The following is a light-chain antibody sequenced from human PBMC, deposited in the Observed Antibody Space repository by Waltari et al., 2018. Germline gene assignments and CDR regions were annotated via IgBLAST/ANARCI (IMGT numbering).Light chain of an antibody. CDR3: QQSYSTPRT. Sequence: DIQMTQSPSSLSTSVGDRVPITRRASQSISTYLNWYQQKPGKAPKLLIYAASSLQSGVPSRFSGSGSGTDFTLTISSLQPEDFVTYYCQQSYSTPRTFGQGTRLEIK. CDR2: AAS. CDR1: QSISTY. V-gene: IGKV1-39*01. J-gene: IGKJ2*01.